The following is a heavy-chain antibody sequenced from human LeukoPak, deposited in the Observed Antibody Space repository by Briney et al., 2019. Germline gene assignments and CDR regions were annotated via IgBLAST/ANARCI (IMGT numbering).Heavy chain of an antibody. CDR3: ATVYCSSTSCYPLAAFDI. CDR1: GGTFSSYA. V-gene: IGHV1-69*01. D-gene: IGHD2-2*01. Sequence: GASVKVSSTPSGGTFSSYAISWVRQAPGHGLGWRGGIIPIFGTENYAQKFQGRVTITVDESTSTAYMELSSLRSEDTAVYYCATVYCSSTSCYPLAAFDIWGQGTMVTVSS. J-gene: IGHJ3*02. CDR2: IIPIFGTE.